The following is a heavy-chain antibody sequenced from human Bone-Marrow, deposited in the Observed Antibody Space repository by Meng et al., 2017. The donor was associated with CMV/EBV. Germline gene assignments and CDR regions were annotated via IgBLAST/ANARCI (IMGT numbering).Heavy chain of an antibody. J-gene: IGHJ3*02. V-gene: IGHV3-48*01. CDR3: ARDRGITMVRGVIIGAFDI. Sequence: GESLKISCAASGFTFSSYWMHWVRQAPGKGLEWVSYISSSGSTIYYADSVKGRFTISRDNSKNTLYLQMNSLRAEDTAVYYCARDRGITMVRGVIIGAFDIWGQGTMVTVSS. D-gene: IGHD3-10*01. CDR2: ISSSGSTI. CDR1: GFTFSSYW.